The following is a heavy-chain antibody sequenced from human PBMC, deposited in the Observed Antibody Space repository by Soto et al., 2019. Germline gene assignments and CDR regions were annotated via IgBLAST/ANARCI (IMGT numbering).Heavy chain of an antibody. J-gene: IGHJ4*02. Sequence: ETLSLTCAVYGGSFSGYYWSWIRQPPGKGLEWIGEINHSGSTNYNPSLKSRVTISVDTSKNQFSLKLSSVTAADTAVYYCARAGYIFDYWGQGTLVTVSS. V-gene: IGHV4-34*01. D-gene: IGHD6-13*01. CDR2: INHSGST. CDR1: GGSFSGYY. CDR3: ARAGYIFDY.